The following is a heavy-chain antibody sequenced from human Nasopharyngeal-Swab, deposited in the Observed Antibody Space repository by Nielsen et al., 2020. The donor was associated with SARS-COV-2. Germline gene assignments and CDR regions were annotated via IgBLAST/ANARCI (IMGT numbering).Heavy chain of an antibody. CDR2: IKSKTDGGTT. Sequence: GGSLRLSCAASGFTFSTYWMHWVRQAPGKGLEWVGRIKSKTDGGTTDYAAPVKGRFTISRDDSKNTLYLQMNSLKTEDTAVYYCTTGGDYVYYGMDVWGQGTTVTVSS. D-gene: IGHD4-17*01. CDR1: GFTFSTYW. CDR3: TTGGDYVYYGMDV. V-gene: IGHV3-15*01. J-gene: IGHJ6*02.